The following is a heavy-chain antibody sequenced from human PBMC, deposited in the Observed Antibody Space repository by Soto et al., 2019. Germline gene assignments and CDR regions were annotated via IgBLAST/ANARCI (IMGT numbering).Heavy chain of an antibody. CDR1: GGPIRSSSHY. CDR3: AREGGYVDY. J-gene: IGHJ4*02. CDR2: IDESGDS. Sequence: SETLSLTCTVSGGPIRSSSHYWGWIRQSPGTGLEWIGSIDESGDSYYNPSLKSRVTIFVDTSKNQFSLKLISVTGADSAIYYCAREGGYVDYWGQGSLVTVFS. V-gene: IGHV4-39*02. D-gene: IGHD1-1*01.